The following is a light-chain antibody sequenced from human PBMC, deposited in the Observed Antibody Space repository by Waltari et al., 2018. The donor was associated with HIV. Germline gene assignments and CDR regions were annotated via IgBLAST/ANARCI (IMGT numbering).Light chain of an antibody. CDR2: DDS. J-gene: IGLJ1*01. CDR1: NIASKN. CDR3: HVWENSIDEYV. Sequence: SYVLTQPASVSVAPGPTANVTCGRDNIASKNVHWYQQKAGKAPILVLYDDSDRPSGIPERFSGFNFGNTATLTISRVEVGDEADYYCHVWENSIDEYVFGTGTKVTV. V-gene: IGLV3-21*02.